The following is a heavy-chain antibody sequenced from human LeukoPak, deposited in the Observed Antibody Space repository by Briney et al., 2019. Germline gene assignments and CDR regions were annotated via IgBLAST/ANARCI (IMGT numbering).Heavy chain of an antibody. D-gene: IGHD3-22*01. J-gene: IGHJ4*01. Sequence: PGGFLRLSCAASGFTFTNYGVSWVRQAPGKGLEWVSVISGSGGNKNYGDAVKGRFTISRDDSNDTLYLQMNSLRAEDTAVYYCARVRLNYDSRGLRYYFDYWGHGTLVTVSS. V-gene: IGHV3-23*01. CDR1: GFTFTNYG. CDR2: ISGSGGNK. CDR3: ARVRLNYDSRGLRYYFDY.